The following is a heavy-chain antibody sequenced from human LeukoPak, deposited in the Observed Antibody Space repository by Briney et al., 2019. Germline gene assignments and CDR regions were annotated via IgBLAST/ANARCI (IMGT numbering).Heavy chain of an antibody. CDR1: GGSISPYY. D-gene: IGHD1-26*01. J-gene: IGHJ4*02. CDR3: ARVVAGATTSGYFDY. V-gene: IGHV4-59*01. CDR2: IYYSGTT. Sequence: PSETLSLTCSVSGGSISPYYWSWIRQPPGKGLEWIGHIYYSGTTNYNPSLQSRVTISVATSKNQFSLKLSSVTAADTAVYYCARVVAGATTSGYFDYWGQGTLVTVSS.